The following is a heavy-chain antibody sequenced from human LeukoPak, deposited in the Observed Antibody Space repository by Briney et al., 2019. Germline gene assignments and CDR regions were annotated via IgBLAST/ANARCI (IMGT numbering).Heavy chain of an antibody. Sequence: GGSLRLSCAASGFTFSSYGMSWVRQPPGKGLEWVSAITATSSSTYDADSVQGRFTISRDNSANTLYLQMNSLRAEDTAVYYCARDRFSGSYPLDYWGQGTLVTVSS. CDR3: ARDRFSGSYPLDY. CDR1: GFTFSSYG. CDR2: ITATSSST. D-gene: IGHD1-26*01. J-gene: IGHJ4*02. V-gene: IGHV3-23*01.